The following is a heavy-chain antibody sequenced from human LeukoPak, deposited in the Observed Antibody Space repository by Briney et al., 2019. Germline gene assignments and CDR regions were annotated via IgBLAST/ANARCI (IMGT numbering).Heavy chain of an antibody. CDR1: GFTFSSYG. V-gene: IGHV3-23*01. CDR3: ADTFNYYDSSPIRAFDI. Sequence: GGSLRLSCAASGFTFSSYGMSWVRQAPGKGLEWVSAISGSGGSTYYADSVKGRFTISRDNSKNTLYLQMNSLRAEDTAVYYCADTFNYYDSSPIRAFDIWGQGTMVTVSS. D-gene: IGHD3-22*01. CDR2: ISGSGGST. J-gene: IGHJ3*02.